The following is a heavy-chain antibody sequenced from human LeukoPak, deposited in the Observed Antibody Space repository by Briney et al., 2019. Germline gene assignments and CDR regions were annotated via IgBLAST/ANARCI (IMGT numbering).Heavy chain of an antibody. V-gene: IGHV4-61*02. CDR1: GGSTSSGSYD. CDR2: IYISGST. Sequence: PSETLSLTCTVSGGSTSSGSYDWSWIRQPAGKGLEWIGRIYISGSTNYNPSLKSRVTISVDRSKNQFSLQLSSVTAADTAVYYCARYTGSYFDYWGQATLVTVSP. CDR3: ARYTGSYFDY. J-gene: IGHJ4*02. D-gene: IGHD1-26*01.